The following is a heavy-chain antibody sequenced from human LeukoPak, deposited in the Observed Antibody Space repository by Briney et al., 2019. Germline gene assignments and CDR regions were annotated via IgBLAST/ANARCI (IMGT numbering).Heavy chain of an antibody. D-gene: IGHD3-9*01. CDR3: ARVDILTGYFDY. Sequence: ASVKVSCKASGGTLSSYTISWVRQAPGQGLEWMGRTIPILGIANYAQKFQGRVTITADKSTSTAYMELSSLRSEDTAAYYCARVDILTGYFDYWGQGTLVTVSS. CDR1: GGTLSSYT. V-gene: IGHV1-69*02. J-gene: IGHJ4*02. CDR2: TIPILGIA.